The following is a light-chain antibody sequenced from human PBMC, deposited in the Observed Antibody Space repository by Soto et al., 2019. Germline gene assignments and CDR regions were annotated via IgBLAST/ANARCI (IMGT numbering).Light chain of an antibody. CDR3: QQRSHWRRGIT. J-gene: IGKJ5*01. CDR1: QSVSSY. CDR2: DAS. Sequence: EIVLTQSPATLSSSPGERDTLSCRASQSVSSYLAWYQQKPGQAPRLLIYDASNRATGIPARFSGSGSGRDCTLTISSREPDDCAVYYCQQRSHWRRGITFGQGTRLEIK. V-gene: IGKV3-11*02.